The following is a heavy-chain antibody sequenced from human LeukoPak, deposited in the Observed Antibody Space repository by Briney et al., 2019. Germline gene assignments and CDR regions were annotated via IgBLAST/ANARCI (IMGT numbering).Heavy chain of an antibody. Sequence: GAPVKVSCKASGGTFSSYAISWVRQAPGQGLEWMGGIIPIFGTANYAQKFQGRVTITADESTSTAYMELSSLRSEDTAVYYCARGPLVVPAAYYFDYWGQGTPVTVSS. J-gene: IGHJ4*02. CDR1: GGTFSSYA. V-gene: IGHV1-69*01. D-gene: IGHD2-2*01. CDR2: IIPIFGTA. CDR3: ARGPLVVPAAYYFDY.